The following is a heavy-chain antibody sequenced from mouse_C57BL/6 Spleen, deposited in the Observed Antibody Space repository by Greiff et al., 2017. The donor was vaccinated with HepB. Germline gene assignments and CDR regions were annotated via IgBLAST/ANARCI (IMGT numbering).Heavy chain of an antibody. CDR1: GFTFSSYG. J-gene: IGHJ2*01. Sequence: EVQRGESGGGLVQPGGSLKLSCAASGFTFSSYGMSWVRQTPDKRLELVATINSNGGSTYYPDSVKGRFTISRDNAKNTLYLQMSSLKSEDTAMYYCARMARTINWGQGTTLTVSS. V-gene: IGHV5-6-3*01. CDR2: INSNGGST. CDR3: ARMARTIN.